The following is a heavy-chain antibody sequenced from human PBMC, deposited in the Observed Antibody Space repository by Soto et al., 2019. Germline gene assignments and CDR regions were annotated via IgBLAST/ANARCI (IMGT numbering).Heavy chain of an antibody. CDR2: INGDGTSI. V-gene: IGHV3-74*01. CDR1: AFTLSSHW. Sequence: GRSLRLSWAPSAFTLSSHWMHWVRQAPGKRPVWVSRINGDGTSISSADSVGGRFSDSRDNAKTSVYLQLNSLRAEDTAVYYCAREITVVNGKIRWFDPCGQGPLVSVSS. D-gene: IGHD1-20*01. J-gene: IGHJ5*02. CDR3: AREITVVNGKIRWFDP.